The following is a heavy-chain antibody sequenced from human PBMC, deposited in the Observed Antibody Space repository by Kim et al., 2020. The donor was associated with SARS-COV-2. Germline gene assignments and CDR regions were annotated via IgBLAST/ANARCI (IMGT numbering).Heavy chain of an antibody. V-gene: IGHV4-59*08. Sequence: SETLSLTCTVSGGSISSYYWSWIRQPPGKGLEWIGYIYYSGSTNYNPSLKSRVTISVDTSKNQFSLKLSSVTAADTAVYYCASYEGGEYCSGGSCGYFQHWGQGTLVTVSS. J-gene: IGHJ1*01. CDR2: IYYSGST. D-gene: IGHD2-15*01. CDR1: GGSISSYY. CDR3: ASYEGGEYCSGGSCGYFQH.